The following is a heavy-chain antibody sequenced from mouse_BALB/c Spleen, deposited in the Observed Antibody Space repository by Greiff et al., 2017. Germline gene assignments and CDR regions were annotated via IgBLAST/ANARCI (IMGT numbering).Heavy chain of an antibody. CDR1: GYTFTDYW. D-gene: IGHD2-4*01. Sequence: QVQLQQSGAELVMPGASVKMSCKASGYTFTDYWMHWVKQRPGQGLEWIGAIDTSDSYTSYNQKFKGKATLTVDESSSTAYMQLSSLTSEDSAVYYCARSTMITSFAYWGQGTLVTVSA. CDR2: IDTSDSYT. V-gene: IGHV1-69*01. J-gene: IGHJ3*01. CDR3: ARSTMITSFAY.